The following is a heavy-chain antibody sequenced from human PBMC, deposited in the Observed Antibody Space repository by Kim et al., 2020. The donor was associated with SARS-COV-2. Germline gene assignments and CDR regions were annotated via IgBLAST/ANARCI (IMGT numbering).Heavy chain of an antibody. V-gene: IGHV4-34*01. CDR3: ARVMGSSRYYYYMDV. CDR1: GGSFSGYY. D-gene: IGHD6-6*01. J-gene: IGHJ6*03. Sequence: SETLSLTCAVYGGSFSGYYWSWIRQPPGKGLEWIGEINHSGSTNYNPSLKSRVTISVDTSKNQFSLKLSSVTAADTAVYYCARVMGSSRYYYYMDVWGKG. CDR2: INHSGST.